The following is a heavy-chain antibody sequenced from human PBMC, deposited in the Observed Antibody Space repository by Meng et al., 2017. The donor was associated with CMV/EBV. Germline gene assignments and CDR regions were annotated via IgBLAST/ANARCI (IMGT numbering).Heavy chain of an antibody. J-gene: IGHJ4*02. CDR2: INPNSGGT. CDR1: GYTFTGYY. CDR3: ARERTYLRGYSGYDFRYFDY. Sequence: ASVKVSCKASGYTFTGYYMHWVRQAPGQGLEWMGWINPNSGGTNYAQKFQGRVTMTRDTSISTAYMELSRLRSDDTAVYYCARERTYLRGYSGYDFRYFDYWGQGTLVTVSS. D-gene: IGHD5-12*01. V-gene: IGHV1-2*02.